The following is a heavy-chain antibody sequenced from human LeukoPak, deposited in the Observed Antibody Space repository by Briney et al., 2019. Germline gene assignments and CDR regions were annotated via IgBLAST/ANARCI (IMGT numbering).Heavy chain of an antibody. CDR2: ISGSGGST. CDR3: AKVAGSGSYRAFDY. D-gene: IGHD3-10*01. V-gene: IGHV3-23*01. Sequence: GGSLRLSCAAAGFTFSSHAMNWVRQAPGKGLEWVSAISGSGGSTYYADSVKGRFTISRDNSKNTLYLQMNSLRAEDTAVYYCAKVAGSGSYRAFDYWGQGTLVTVSS. CDR1: GFTFSSHA. J-gene: IGHJ4*02.